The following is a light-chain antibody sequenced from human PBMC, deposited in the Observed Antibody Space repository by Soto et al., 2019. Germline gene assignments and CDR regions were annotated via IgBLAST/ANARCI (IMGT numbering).Light chain of an antibody. CDR3: QQYNSYWT. CDR2: DAS. J-gene: IGKJ1*01. CDR1: QSISSW. Sequence: IQMTQSPSSLSASVGDRVTITCRASQSISSWLAWYQQKPGRAPKLLIYDASSLESGVPSRFSGRGSGTEFTLTISSLQPDDFATYYCQQYNSYWTFGQGTKVDIK. V-gene: IGKV1-5*01.